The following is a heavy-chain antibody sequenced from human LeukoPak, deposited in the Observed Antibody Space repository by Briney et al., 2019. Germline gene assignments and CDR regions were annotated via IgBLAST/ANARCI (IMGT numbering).Heavy chain of an antibody. J-gene: IGHJ3*02. Sequence: SETLSLTCTVSGGSISSSSYYWGWIRQPPGKGLEWIGSIYYSGSTYYNPSLKSRVTISVDTSKNQFSLKLSSVTAADTAVYYCAREYTGIDSSGYYPTVGVAFDIWGQGTMVTVSS. CDR1: GGSISSSSYY. CDR3: AREYTGIDSSGYYPTVGVAFDI. V-gene: IGHV4-39*07. D-gene: IGHD3-22*01. CDR2: IYYSGST.